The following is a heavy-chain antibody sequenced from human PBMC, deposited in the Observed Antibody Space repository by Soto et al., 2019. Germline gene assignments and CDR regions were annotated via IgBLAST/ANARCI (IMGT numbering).Heavy chain of an antibody. D-gene: IGHD1-26*01. CDR3: AMHQPAGGGGASSAAFAF. J-gene: IGHJ3*01. CDR1: RLTFSSYV. V-gene: IGHV3-23*01. CDR2: INCAGVGQ. Sequence: HGGSLRIACASSRLTFSSYVMSGVRQAPGKGLEWVSVINCAGVGQEYADSVKGRFTISRDNSKNTLYVQMNFLRAEDTAVYFCAMHQPAGGGGASSAAFAFWVKGTMVTGS.